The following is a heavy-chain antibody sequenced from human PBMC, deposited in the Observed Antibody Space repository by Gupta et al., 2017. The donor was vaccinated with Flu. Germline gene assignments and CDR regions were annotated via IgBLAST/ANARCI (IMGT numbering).Heavy chain of an antibody. CDR2: ISGSGGST. CDR3: AKASGSSWYQPYPFDY. CDR1: GFTFSSYA. Sequence: EVQLLESGGGLVQPGGSLRLSCAASGFTFSSYAMSWFRQAPGKGLEWVSAISGSGGSTYYADSVKGRFTISRDNSKNTLYLQMNSLRAEDTAVYYCAKASGSSWYQPYPFDYWGQGTLVTVSS. D-gene: IGHD6-13*01. V-gene: IGHV3-23*01. J-gene: IGHJ4*02.